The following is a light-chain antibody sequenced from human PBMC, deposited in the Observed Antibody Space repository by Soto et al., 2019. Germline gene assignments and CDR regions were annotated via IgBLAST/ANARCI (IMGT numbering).Light chain of an antibody. Sequence: QSALSQPASVSGSPGQSITISCTGTSSDIGRYNYVSWYQQHPGMAPQLLIYEVSDRLSGVSNRFSGSKSGNTASLTISGLQAEDEADYYCTSFSSSTSLYVFGTGTKLTVL. J-gene: IGLJ1*01. CDR1: SSDIGRYNY. V-gene: IGLV2-14*01. CDR2: EVS. CDR3: TSFSSSTSLYV.